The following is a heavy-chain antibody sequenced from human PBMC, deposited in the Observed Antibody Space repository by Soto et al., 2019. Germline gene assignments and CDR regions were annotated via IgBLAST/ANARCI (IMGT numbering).Heavy chain of an antibody. V-gene: IGHV3-21*01. CDR1: GFTFSSYS. Sequence: EVQLVESGGGLVKPGGSLRLSCAASGFTFSSYSMNWVRQAPGKGLEWVSSISSSSSYIYYADSVKGRFTISRDNAKNSLYLQMNSLRAEDTAVYYCARDPHSGLELRVGWFDPWGQGTLVTVSS. CDR2: ISSSSSYI. J-gene: IGHJ5*02. CDR3: ARDPHSGLELRVGWFDP. D-gene: IGHD1-7*01.